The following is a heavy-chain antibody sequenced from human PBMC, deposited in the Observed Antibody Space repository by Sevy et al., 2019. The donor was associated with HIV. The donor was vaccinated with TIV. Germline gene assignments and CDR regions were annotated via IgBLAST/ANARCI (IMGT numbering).Heavy chain of an antibody. CDR1: GFTFISYA. Sequence: GGSLRLSCKPSGFTFISYAMNWVRQVPGKGLDWVSTIYDTNYGSGGGTYYADSVKGRFTISRDTSKTTVYLQMNSLXXXXXXXXXCAXXXXXXXXSFDAFDIWGQGTMVTVSS. CDR2: IYDTNYGSGGGT. J-gene: IGHJ3*02. CDR3: AXXXXXXXXSFDAFDI. D-gene: IGHD3-10*01. V-gene: IGHV3-23*01.